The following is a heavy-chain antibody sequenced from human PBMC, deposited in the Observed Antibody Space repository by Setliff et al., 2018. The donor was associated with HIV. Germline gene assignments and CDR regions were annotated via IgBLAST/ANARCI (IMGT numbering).Heavy chain of an antibody. Sequence: SETLSLTCAVSGVTFSSNNYYWGWIRQPPGKGLERIGTVFHSGSTSHSPPLKSRVTISVDTSKNQFSLKLKSVTAADTALYYCARLVRGGSGHYFDYWGQGKLVTVSS. CDR1: GVTFSSNNYY. CDR2: VFHSGST. V-gene: IGHV4-39*07. J-gene: IGHJ4*02. CDR3: ARLVRGGSGHYFDY. D-gene: IGHD3-10*01.